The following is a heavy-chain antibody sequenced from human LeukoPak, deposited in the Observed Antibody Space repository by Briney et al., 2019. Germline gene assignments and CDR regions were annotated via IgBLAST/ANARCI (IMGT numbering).Heavy chain of an antibody. V-gene: IGHV3-11*04. J-gene: IGHJ4*02. CDR3: ARDFLGRWHRSGPGEFGY. CDR2: IGSRVDII. Sequence: AGGSLRLSCAASGFTFSDYYMSWIRQAPGKGLEWVSYIGSRVDIIHYADSVKGRFTISRDNAKNSLYLQMNSLRAEDTAVYYCARDFLGRWHRSGPGEFGYWGQGTLVTVSS. D-gene: IGHD6-19*01. CDR1: GFTFSDYY.